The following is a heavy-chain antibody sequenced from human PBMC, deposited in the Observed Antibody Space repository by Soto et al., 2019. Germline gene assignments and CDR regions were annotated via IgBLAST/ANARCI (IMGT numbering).Heavy chain of an antibody. V-gene: IGHV3-21*06. Sequence: GGSLRLSCAAPGFTFTRYSMNWVRQSPGKGLEWVSSISSTTNYIYYGDSMKGRFTISRDNAKNSLYLEMNSLRDEDTAVYYCARESEDLTSNFDYWGQGTLVTVSS. J-gene: IGHJ4*02. CDR3: ARESEDLTSNFDY. CDR1: GFTFTRYS. CDR2: ISSTTNYI.